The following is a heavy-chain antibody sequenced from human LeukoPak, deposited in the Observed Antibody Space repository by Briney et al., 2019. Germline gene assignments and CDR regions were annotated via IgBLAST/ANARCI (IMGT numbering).Heavy chain of an antibody. Sequence: PGGSLRLSCAASGFTFNSYWVSWVRQAPGKGLEWVANIKQDGSEKYYVDSVKGRFTISRDNAKNSLYLQMNSLRAEDTAVYYCARSIRYNWNDGGASDIWGQGTMVTVSS. CDR1: GFTFNSYW. D-gene: IGHD1-1*01. CDR2: IKQDGSEK. CDR3: ARSIRYNWNDGGASDI. V-gene: IGHV3-7*01. J-gene: IGHJ3*02.